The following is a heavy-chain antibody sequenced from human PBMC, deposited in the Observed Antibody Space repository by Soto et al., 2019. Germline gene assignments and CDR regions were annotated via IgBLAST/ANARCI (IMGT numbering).Heavy chain of an antibody. CDR3: ASRITVFGLLMPTFDP. D-gene: IGHD3-3*01. V-gene: IGHV4-34*01. Sequence: SETLSLTCAVYGGSVNGYYSNWIRQPPGKGMERTGEINSSGGIHYNASLKSRVSMSVDTSKSQLCLMLSSVTAADMAIYSCASRITVFGLLMPTFDPWGQGTQVTVSS. CDR1: GGSVNGYY. CDR2: INSSGGI. J-gene: IGHJ5*02.